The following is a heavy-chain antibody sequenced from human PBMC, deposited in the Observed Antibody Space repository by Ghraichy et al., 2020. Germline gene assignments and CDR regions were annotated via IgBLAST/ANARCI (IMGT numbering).Heavy chain of an antibody. V-gene: IGHV1-18*04. J-gene: IGHJ6*02. CDR2: IRAYNGNT. CDR3: ARDYYGDYVGLYYEYYGMDV. Sequence: ASVKVSCKASGYTFTSYGISWVRQAPGQGLEWMGWIRAYNGNTNYAQKLQGRVTMTTDTSTSTAYMELRSLRSDDTAVYYCARDYYGDYVGLYYEYYGMDVWGQGSTVTDSS. D-gene: IGHD4-17*01. CDR1: GYTFTSYG.